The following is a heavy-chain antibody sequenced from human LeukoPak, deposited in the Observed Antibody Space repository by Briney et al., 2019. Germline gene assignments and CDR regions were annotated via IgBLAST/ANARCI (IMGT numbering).Heavy chain of an antibody. D-gene: IGHD5-24*01. CDR1: GFTFSTYW. J-gene: IGHJ4*02. Sequence: PGGSLRLSCAASGFTFSTYWMHWVRQAPGKGLVWVSRINGDASSISYADSVKGRFTISRDNAKNTLYLQINNLRPDDTAVYYCARGNYPSSFDSWGQGALVTVSS. CDR3: ARGNYPSSFDS. CDR2: INGDASSI. V-gene: IGHV3-74*01.